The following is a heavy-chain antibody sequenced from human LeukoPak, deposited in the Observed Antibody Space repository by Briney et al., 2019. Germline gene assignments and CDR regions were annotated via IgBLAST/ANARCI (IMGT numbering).Heavy chain of an antibody. CDR1: GVSISSYH. V-gene: IGHV4-59*12. Sequence: SETLSLTCTVSGVSISSYHWSWIRQPPGKRLEWIGSIYGSGNINYNPSLKSRVTISVDTSKNQLSLKLSSVTAADTAVYYCARDISPEYYYDSSGYFYGYFDYWGQGTLVTVSS. CDR2: IYGSGNI. D-gene: IGHD3-22*01. CDR3: ARDISPEYYYDSSGYFYGYFDY. J-gene: IGHJ4*02.